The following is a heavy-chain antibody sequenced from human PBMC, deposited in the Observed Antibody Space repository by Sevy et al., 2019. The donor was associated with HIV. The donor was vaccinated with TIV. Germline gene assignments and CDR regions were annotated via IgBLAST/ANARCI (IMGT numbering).Heavy chain of an antibody. J-gene: IGHJ4*02. CDR3: ARGTAGTFDY. Sequence: GGSLRLSCAASGFNFYIYWIHWVRQAPGKGLVWVSRINSDGGSTSHADSVKGRFTISRDNARNTVYLQMSSLRAEDTAEYYCARGTAGTFDYWGQGTPVTVSS. D-gene: IGHD1-1*01. V-gene: IGHV3-74*01. CDR1: GFNFYIYW. CDR2: INSDGGST.